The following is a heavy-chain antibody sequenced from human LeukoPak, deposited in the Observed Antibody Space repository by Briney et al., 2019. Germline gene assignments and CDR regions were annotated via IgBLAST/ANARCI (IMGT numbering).Heavy chain of an antibody. Sequence: PGGSLRLSCAASGVTFSRYSMHWVRQAPGKGLEWVSSITSSSSYVYYADSLKGRFTISRDNAKNSLYLQMNSLRAEDTAMYYCARGGDGYTPWGQGTLVTVSS. J-gene: IGHJ5*02. CDR1: GVTFSRYS. D-gene: IGHD5-24*01. CDR3: ARGGDGYTP. V-gene: IGHV3-21*01. CDR2: ITSSSSYV.